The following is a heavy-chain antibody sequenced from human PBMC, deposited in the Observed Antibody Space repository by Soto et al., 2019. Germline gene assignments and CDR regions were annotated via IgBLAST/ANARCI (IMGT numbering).Heavy chain of an antibody. Sequence: QVQLQESGPGLVHPSGTLSLTCAVSGDSINNSHWWRWVRQTPGKGLEWIGETYHSGTTNYNPSLKTRVTISIDKSKNQFSLKMNSVTAADTAVYYCAREFNSSPARGPNWFDPWGQGTLVTVSS. CDR2: TYHSGTT. CDR1: GDSINNSHW. D-gene: IGHD6-13*01. CDR3: AREFNSSPARGPNWFDP. J-gene: IGHJ5*02. V-gene: IGHV4-4*02.